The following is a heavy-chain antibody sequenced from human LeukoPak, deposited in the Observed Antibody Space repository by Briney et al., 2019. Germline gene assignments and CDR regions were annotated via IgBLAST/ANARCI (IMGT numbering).Heavy chain of an antibody. CDR3: TTDLGSSWYWGYYYYYMDV. J-gene: IGHJ6*03. CDR1: GFTFSNAW. D-gene: IGHD6-13*01. CDR2: IKSKTDGGTT. Sequence: GGSLRLSCAASGFTFSNAWMSWVRQAPGKGLEWVGRIKSKTDGGTTDYAAPVKGRFTISRDDSKNTLYLQMNSLKTEDTAVYYCTTDLGSSWYWGYYYYYMDVWGKGTTVTVSS. V-gene: IGHV3-15*01.